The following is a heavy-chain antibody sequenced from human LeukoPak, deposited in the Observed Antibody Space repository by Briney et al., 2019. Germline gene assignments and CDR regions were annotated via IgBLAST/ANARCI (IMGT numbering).Heavy chain of an antibody. Sequence: SKTLSLTCAVYGGSFSGYYWSWIRQPPGKGLEWIGEINHSGSTNYSPSLKSRATISVDTSKNQFSLKLSSVTAADTAVYYCARNKDSYGDYYFDYWGQGTLVTVSS. CDR3: ARNKDSYGDYYFDY. CDR1: GGSFSGYY. CDR2: INHSGST. J-gene: IGHJ4*02. D-gene: IGHD4-17*01. V-gene: IGHV4-34*01.